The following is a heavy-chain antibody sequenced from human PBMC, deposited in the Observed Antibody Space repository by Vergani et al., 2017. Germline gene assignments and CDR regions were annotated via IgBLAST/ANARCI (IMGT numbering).Heavy chain of an antibody. CDR2: IRTQSQGETT. Sequence: EVQLVESGGELVQPGRPLRLSCTASGFTFGDDAISWFRQAPGKGPEWVAFIRTQSQGETTEYAASVKGRFFISRNDSKGVAYLQMNSLRTDDTAVYFCTRDRNYDIWTGSTNHSDHWVPGTLVTVSS. J-gene: IGHJ4*02. V-gene: IGHV3-49*03. D-gene: IGHD3-9*01. CDR1: GFTFGDDA. CDR3: TRDRNYDIWTGSTNHSDH.